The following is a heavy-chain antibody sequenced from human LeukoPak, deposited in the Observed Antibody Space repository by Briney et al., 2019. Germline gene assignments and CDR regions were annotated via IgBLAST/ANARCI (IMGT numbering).Heavy chain of an antibody. J-gene: IGHJ4*02. CDR3: AKVGYCSSTSCYTGSVDY. CDR2: ISGSGGST. Sequence: PGGSLRLSCAASGFTFSSYAMSWVRQAPGKGLEWVSAISGSGGSTYYADSVKGRFTISRDNSKNTLYLQMNSLRAEDTAVCYCAKVGYCSSTSCYTGSVDYWGQGTLVTVSS. D-gene: IGHD2-2*02. V-gene: IGHV3-23*01. CDR1: GFTFSSYA.